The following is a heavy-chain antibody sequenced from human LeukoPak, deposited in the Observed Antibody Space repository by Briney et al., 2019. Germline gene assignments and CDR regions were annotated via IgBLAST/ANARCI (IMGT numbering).Heavy chain of an antibody. Sequence: GGSLRLSCAASGFTFSSYSMNWVRQAPGKGLEWVSSISSSSSYIYYADSVKGRFTISRDNAKNSLYLQINSLRVEDTAVYYCIVFGDSNHWGQGTLVTVSS. V-gene: IGHV3-21*04. J-gene: IGHJ5*02. CDR3: IVFGDSNH. D-gene: IGHD4-17*01. CDR1: GFTFSSYS. CDR2: ISSSSSYI.